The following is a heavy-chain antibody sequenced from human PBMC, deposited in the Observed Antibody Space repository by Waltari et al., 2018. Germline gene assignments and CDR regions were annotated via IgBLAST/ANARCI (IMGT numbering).Heavy chain of an antibody. CDR1: GFTFSNAW. CDR2: IKSKSDGGTR. V-gene: IGHV3-15*01. Sequence: EVQLVESGGCLAKPGGSLRLSCAASGFTFSNAWLRWVRRAPGKGLEWVARIKSKSDGGTRDLATPVRGRFSISRDDSKTTLYLNMNSLKTEDTAVYYCASGLGSSDFDYWGRGTLVTVSS. J-gene: IGHJ4*02. D-gene: IGHD5-12*01. CDR3: ASGLGSSDFDY.